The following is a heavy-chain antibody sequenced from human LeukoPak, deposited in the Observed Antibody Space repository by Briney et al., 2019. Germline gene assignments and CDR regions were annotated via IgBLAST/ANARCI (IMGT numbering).Heavy chain of an antibody. V-gene: IGHV1-2*02. CDR3: AREMATIGLVDY. J-gene: IGHJ4*02. CDR1: GYTFTGYY. D-gene: IGHD5-12*01. Sequence: ASVKVSCKASGYTFTGYYMHWVRQAPGQGLEWMGWINPNSGGTNYAQKFQGRVTMTRDTSISTAYMELSRLRSDDTAVYYCAREMATIGLVDYWGQGTLVTVSS. CDR2: INPNSGGT.